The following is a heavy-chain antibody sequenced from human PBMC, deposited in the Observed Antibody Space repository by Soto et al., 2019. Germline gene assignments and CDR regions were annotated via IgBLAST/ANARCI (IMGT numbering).Heavy chain of an antibody. D-gene: IGHD4-17*01. CDR2: INAGNGNT. CDR3: ARLYGGNPFDC. CDR1: GNTLTNYA. J-gene: IGHJ4*02. V-gene: IGHV1-3*01. Sequence: ASGKVSCKASGNTLTNYAIHWVRQAPGQRLEWMGWINAGNGNTKYSQKFQGRVTITRDTSASTAYMELSSLRSEDTAVYYCARLYGGNPFDCCGQGTLVTVCS.